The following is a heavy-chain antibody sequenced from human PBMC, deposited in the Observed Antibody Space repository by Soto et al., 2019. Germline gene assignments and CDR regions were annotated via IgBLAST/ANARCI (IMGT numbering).Heavy chain of an antibody. CDR1: GFTVSSNY. CDR3: AREGWELLQGAFDI. CDR2: IYSGGST. J-gene: IGHJ3*02. V-gene: IGHV3-53*02. D-gene: IGHD1-26*01. Sequence: EVQLVETGGGLIQPGGSLRLSCAASGFTVSSNYMSWVRQAPGKGLEWVSVIYSGGSTYYADSVKGRFTISRDNSKITLYLQMNKLRAEDTAVYYCAREGWELLQGAFDICGQGTMVTVSS.